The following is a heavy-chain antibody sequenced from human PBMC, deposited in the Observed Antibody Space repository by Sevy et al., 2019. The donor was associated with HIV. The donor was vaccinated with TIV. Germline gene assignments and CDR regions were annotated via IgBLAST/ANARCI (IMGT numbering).Heavy chain of an antibody. Sequence: SETLSLTCTVSGGSISSYYWSWIRQPPGKGLEWIGYIYYSGSTNYNPSLKSRVTISVDTSKNQFSLKLSSVTAADTAVYYCAGSIREYTVTPFDYWGQGTLVTVSS. CDR2: IYYSGST. CDR3: AGSIREYTVTPFDY. D-gene: IGHD4-17*01. V-gene: IGHV4-59*01. CDR1: GGSISSYY. J-gene: IGHJ4*02.